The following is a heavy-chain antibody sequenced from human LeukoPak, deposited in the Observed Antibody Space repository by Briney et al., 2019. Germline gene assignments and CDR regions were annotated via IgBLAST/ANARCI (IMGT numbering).Heavy chain of an antibody. J-gene: IGHJ4*02. Sequence: SETLSLTCTVSGGSISSYHWSWIRQPPGKGLKWIGYIYYSGSTNYNPSLKSRVTISVDTSKNQFSLKLSSVTAADTAVYYCARYEKYYFDYWGQGTLVTVSS. CDR2: IYYSGST. D-gene: IGHD3-3*01. CDR3: ARYEKYYFDY. CDR1: GGSISSYH. V-gene: IGHV4-59*01.